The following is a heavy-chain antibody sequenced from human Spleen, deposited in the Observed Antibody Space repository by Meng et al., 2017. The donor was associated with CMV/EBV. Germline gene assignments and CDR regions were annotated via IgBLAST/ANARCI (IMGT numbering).Heavy chain of an antibody. CDR2: IKQDGGEK. V-gene: IGHV3-7*01. J-gene: IGHJ4*02. Sequence: GGSLRLSCAVSGFTSDDYGMSWVRQAPGKGLEWVANIKQDGGEKYYVDSVKGRFTISRDNAQNSLYLQMNSLRVEETAVYYCARDLRGQNHYESTGYFDYWGQGMLVTVSS. CDR3: ARDLRGQNHYESTGYFDY. D-gene: IGHD3-22*01. CDR1: GFTSDDYG.